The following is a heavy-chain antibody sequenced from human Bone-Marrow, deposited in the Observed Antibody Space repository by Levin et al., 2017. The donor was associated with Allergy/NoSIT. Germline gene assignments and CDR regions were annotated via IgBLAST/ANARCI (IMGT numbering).Heavy chain of an antibody. Sequence: GGSLRLSCAASGFDFTTYSMHWLRQTPGQGPEWVPVISYDGTNKYYTDSVRGRFTISRDNSKNTLYLQMNSLGAEDTAVYYCARDRGEAVVLESWFDPWGQGTLVTVSS. J-gene: IGHJ5*02. V-gene: IGHV3-30*04. CDR2: ISYDGTNK. CDR1: GFDFTTYS. D-gene: IGHD2-21*01. CDR3: ARDRGEAVVLESWFDP.